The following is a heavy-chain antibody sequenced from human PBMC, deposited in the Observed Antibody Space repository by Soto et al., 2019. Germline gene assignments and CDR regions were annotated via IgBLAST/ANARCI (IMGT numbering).Heavy chain of an antibody. CDR3: ARTLPYTTGPFDY. CDR1: GFTFSTYS. D-gene: IGHD6-19*01. CDR2: ISSSSNYI. J-gene: IGHJ4*02. Sequence: EVQLVESGGGLVKPGGSLRLSCAASGFTFSTYSMNWVRQAPGKGLEWVSSISSSSNYIYYADSMKGRFTISRDNAKNSLYLQMNSLRAEDMAVYYCARTLPYTTGPFDYWGQGTLVTVSS. V-gene: IGHV3-21*01.